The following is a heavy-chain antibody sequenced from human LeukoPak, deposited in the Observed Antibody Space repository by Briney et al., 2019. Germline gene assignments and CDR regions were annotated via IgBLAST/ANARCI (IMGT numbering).Heavy chain of an antibody. J-gene: IGHJ4*02. V-gene: IGHV3-21*01. CDR3: ARAYDTAAKKAPFDY. CDR1: GFTFSSYS. Sequence: GGSLRLSCAASGFTFSSYSMNWVRQAPGKGLEWVSSITSSRSYIYQADSVKGRFTISRDNAKKSLYLQMNSLTAEDTAVYYCARAYDTAAKKAPFDYWGQGTLVTVSS. CDR2: ITSSRSYI. D-gene: IGHD5-18*01.